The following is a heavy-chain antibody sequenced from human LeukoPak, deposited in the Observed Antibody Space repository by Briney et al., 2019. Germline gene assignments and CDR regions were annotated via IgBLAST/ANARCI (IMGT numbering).Heavy chain of an antibody. J-gene: IGHJ4*02. CDR2: ISAYNGNT. D-gene: IGHD2-2*01. V-gene: IGHV1-18*01. CDR1: GYTFTSYG. CDR3: ARVNSRVVPAAIDFDY. Sequence: GASVKVSCKASGYTFTSYGISWVRQAPGQGLEWMGWISAYNGNTNYAQKLQGRVTMTTDTSTSTAYMELRSLRSDDTAVYYCARVNSRVVPAAIDFDYWGQGTLVTVSS.